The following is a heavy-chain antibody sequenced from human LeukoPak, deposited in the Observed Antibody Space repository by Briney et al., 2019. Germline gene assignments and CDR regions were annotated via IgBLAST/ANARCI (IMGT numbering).Heavy chain of an antibody. CDR3: ARDATTELGTVYMDV. J-gene: IGHJ6*03. D-gene: IGHD4-17*01. CDR1: GFTFSSYS. CDR2: ISTSGSSI. V-gene: IGHV3-48*04. Sequence: GGSLRLSCAASGFTFSSYSMSWVRQAPGKGLEWLSHISTSGSSIHYADSVKGRFTISRDNAKNSLYLQMNSLRVEDTAVYYCARDATTELGTVYMDVWGKGTTVTISS.